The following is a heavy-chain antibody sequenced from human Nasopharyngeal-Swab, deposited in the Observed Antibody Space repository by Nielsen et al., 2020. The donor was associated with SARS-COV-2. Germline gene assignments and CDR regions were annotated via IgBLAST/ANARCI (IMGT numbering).Heavy chain of an antibody. CDR1: GFTFSSYG. D-gene: IGHD3-10*01. Sequence: GGSLRLSCAASGFTFSSYGMHWVRQAPGKGLEWVAVIWYDGSNKYYADSVKGRFTISRDNSKNTLYLQMNSLRAEDTAVYYCAKDPSALLWFGELLFGDYWGQGTLVTVSS. J-gene: IGHJ4*02. CDR2: IWYDGSNK. V-gene: IGHV3-30*02. CDR3: AKDPSALLWFGELLFGDY.